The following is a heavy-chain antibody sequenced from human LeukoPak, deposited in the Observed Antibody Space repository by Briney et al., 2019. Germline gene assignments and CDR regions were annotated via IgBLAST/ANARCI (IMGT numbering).Heavy chain of an antibody. CDR2: IYYSGST. CDR1: GGSISSYY. CDR3: ASRDANTAAAFDI. D-gene: IGHD2-21*02. J-gene: IGHJ3*02. V-gene: IGHV4-59*12. Sequence: SETLSLTCTVSGGSISSYYWSWIRQPPGKGLEWIGYIYYSGSTNYNPSLKSRVTISADTSKNQFSLKLSSVTAADTAVYYCASRDANTAAAFDIWGQGTMLTVSS.